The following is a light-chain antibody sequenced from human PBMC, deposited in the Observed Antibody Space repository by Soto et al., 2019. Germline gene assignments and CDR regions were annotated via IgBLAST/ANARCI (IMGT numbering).Light chain of an antibody. CDR3: QSYDSSLSGRGYV. Sequence: QSVLTQPPSVSGAPGQRVTISCTGSSSNIGAGYDVHWYQQLPGTAPKLLIYGNSNRPSWVPDRFSGSKSGTSASLAITGLQAEDEADYYCQSYDSSLSGRGYVFGTGTKLTVL. J-gene: IGLJ1*01. CDR2: GNS. V-gene: IGLV1-40*01. CDR1: SSNIGAGYD.